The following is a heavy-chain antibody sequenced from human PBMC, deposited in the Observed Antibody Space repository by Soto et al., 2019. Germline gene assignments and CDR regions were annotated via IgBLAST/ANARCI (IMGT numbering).Heavy chain of an antibody. Sequence: QVQLQESGPGLVKPSEPLSLPCTALGGSVTGGSNYWSWIGHPPGRGLEWIGYIYYSGSTNYNPSLKSRVTISVDTSKNQFSLKLSSVTAADTAVYYCARGVRFLEWLLENWGQGTLVTVSS. CDR3: ARGVRFLEWLLEN. CDR1: GGSVTGGSNY. D-gene: IGHD3-3*01. CDR2: IYYSGST. J-gene: IGHJ4*02. V-gene: IGHV4-61*01.